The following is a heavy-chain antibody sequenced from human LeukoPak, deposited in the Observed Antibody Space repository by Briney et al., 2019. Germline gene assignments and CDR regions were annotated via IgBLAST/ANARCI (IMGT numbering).Heavy chain of an antibody. V-gene: IGHV3-48*03. Sequence: GGSLRLSCAASGFTFSSYEMNWVRQAPGKGLEWVSYISSSGSTIYYADSVKGRLTISRDNAKNSLYLQTNSLRAEDTAVYYCARVPSPTYYYGSGSHCDYWGQGTLVTVSS. CDR1: GFTFSSYE. CDR2: ISSSGSTI. J-gene: IGHJ4*02. D-gene: IGHD3-10*01. CDR3: ARVPSPTYYYGSGSHCDY.